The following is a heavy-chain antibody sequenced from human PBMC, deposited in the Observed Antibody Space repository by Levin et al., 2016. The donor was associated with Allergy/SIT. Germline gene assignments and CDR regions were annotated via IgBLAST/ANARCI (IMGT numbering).Heavy chain of an antibody. J-gene: IGHJ4*02. CDR1: GGSISSSHW. V-gene: IGHV4-4*02. CDR2: IYHSGST. CDR3: AIWDFWSGYYRD. D-gene: IGHD3-3*01. Sequence: SETLSLTCVVSGGSISSSHWWSWVRQPPGQGLEWIGEIYHSGSTNYNPSLESRVTISVDTSKNQFSLKLSSVTAADTAVYYCAIWDFWSGYYRDWGQGTLVTVSS.